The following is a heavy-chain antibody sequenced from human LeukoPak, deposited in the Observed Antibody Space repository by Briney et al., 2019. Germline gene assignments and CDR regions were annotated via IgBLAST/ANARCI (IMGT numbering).Heavy chain of an antibody. Sequence: KSGGSLRLSCAASGFAFSSYSMNWVRQAPGKGLEWVSSISSSSSYIYYADSVKGRFTISRDNAKNSLYLQMNSLRAEVTAVYYCVRDAMFAFDIWGQGTVVTVSS. D-gene: IGHD3-10*02. CDR1: GFAFSSYS. V-gene: IGHV3-21*01. CDR2: ISSSSSYI. CDR3: VRDAMFAFDI. J-gene: IGHJ3*02.